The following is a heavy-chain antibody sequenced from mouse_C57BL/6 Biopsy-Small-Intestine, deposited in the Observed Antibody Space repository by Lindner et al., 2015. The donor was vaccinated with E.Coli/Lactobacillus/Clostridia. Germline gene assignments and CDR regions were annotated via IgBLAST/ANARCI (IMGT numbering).Heavy chain of an antibody. CDR3: ASWPTKGYFDV. D-gene: IGHD1-3*01. V-gene: IGHV1-9*01. J-gene: IGHJ1*03. CDR2: ILPGSGNT. CDR1: GYTFTGYW. Sequence: VQLQESGAELMKPGASVKLSCKATGYTFTGYWVEWVKQRPGHGLEWAGEILPGSGNTNYNEKFKGKATFTADTSSNTAYMQLSSLTTEDSAIYYCASWPTKGYFDVWGTGTTVTVSS.